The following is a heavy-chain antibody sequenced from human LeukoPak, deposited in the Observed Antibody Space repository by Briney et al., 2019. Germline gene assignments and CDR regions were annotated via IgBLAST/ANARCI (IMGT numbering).Heavy chain of an antibody. CDR2: ISSSGSTI. V-gene: IGHV3-11*04. CDR1: GFTFSDYY. CDR3: ARVKYGSGSYPPNYHFDY. J-gene: IGHJ4*02. D-gene: IGHD3-10*01. Sequence: PGGSLRLSCAASGFTFSDYYMSWIRQAPGKGLEWVSYISSSGSTIYYADSVKGRFTISRDNAKNSLYLQMNSLRAEDTAVYYCARVKYGSGSYPPNYHFDYWGQGTLVTVSS.